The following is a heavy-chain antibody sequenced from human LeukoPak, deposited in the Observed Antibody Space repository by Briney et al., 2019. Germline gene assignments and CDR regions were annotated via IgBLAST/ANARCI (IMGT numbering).Heavy chain of an antibody. D-gene: IGHD4-23*01. CDR3: ARDGGGNRNFDY. J-gene: IGHJ4*02. CDR1: GASMVGYY. Sequence: SETLSLTCDVSGASMVGYYWSWIRQSAGGGLEWIGRVHNSGSTDYHPSLRSRVTLSEDVSKSQFYLRLTSVTAADTAVYYCARDGGGNRNFDYWGQGTLVTVSS. CDR2: VHNSGST. V-gene: IGHV4-4*07.